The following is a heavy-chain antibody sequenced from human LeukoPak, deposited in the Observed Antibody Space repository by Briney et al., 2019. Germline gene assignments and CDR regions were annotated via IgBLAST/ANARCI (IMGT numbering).Heavy chain of an antibody. CDR2: INPKSGGT. J-gene: IGHJ4*02. CDR3: ARLNCDDDCHNSIY. Sequence: ASVKVSCKASGYSFTGHYMHWVRQAPGQGLEWMGWINPKSGGTNYAQKFQGRVTMTRDTSISTAYMDMSSLRSDDTAVYYCARLNCDDDCHNSIYWGQGTLITVSS. CDR1: GYSFTGHY. D-gene: IGHD2-21*01. V-gene: IGHV1-2*02.